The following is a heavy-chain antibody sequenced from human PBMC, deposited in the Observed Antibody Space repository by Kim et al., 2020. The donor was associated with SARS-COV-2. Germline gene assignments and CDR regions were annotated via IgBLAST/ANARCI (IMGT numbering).Heavy chain of an antibody. CDR1: GITFSNCD. Sequence: GGSLRLSCVVSGITFSNCDITWVRQAPGKELEWVSSIRGGDYTTYYADSVKGRFTVSGDNSKNTVFLQMNSLRVEDTAIYYCAKSPFGERGRFDPWGQGTLVSVSS. V-gene: IGHV3-23*01. CDR2: IRGGDYTT. D-gene: IGHD3-10*01. J-gene: IGHJ5*02. CDR3: AKSPFGERGRFDP.